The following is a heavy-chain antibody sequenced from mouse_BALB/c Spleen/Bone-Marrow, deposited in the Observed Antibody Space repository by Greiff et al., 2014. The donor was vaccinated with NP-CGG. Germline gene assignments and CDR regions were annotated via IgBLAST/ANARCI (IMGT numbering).Heavy chain of an antibody. D-gene: IGHD1-1*01. CDR3: ASYYYGRSSFTY. J-gene: IGHJ3*01. V-gene: IGHV14-3*02. CDR1: GFNIKDTY. CDR2: IDPANGNT. Sequence: VQLQQSGAELVKPGASVKLSCTASGFNIKDTYMHWVRQRPEQGLEWIGRIDPANGNTKXXPKFQGKXTITADTSSNTAYLQLSSLTSEDTAVYYCASYYYGRSSFTYWGQGTLVTVSA.